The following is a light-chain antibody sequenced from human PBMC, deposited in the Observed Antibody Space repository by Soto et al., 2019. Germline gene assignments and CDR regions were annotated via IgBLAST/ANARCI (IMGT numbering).Light chain of an antibody. CDR1: SSDIGAYNY. J-gene: IGLJ1*01. V-gene: IGLV2-8*01. Sequence: QSVLTQPPSASGSPGQSVTISCTGTSSDIGAYNYVSWYQHHPGSAPKLMMYYVNERPSGVPDRFSGAKSGNTASLTVSGLQAEDVADYYCTAYADTNRLIFGTGTKLTVL. CDR2: YVN. CDR3: TAYADTNRLI.